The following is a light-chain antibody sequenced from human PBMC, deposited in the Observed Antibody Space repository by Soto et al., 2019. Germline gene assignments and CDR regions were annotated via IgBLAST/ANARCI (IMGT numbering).Light chain of an antibody. J-gene: IGKJ1*01. V-gene: IGKV3-11*01. CDR1: QSVSSD. CDR3: QQRSNWPRGT. CDR2: DAS. Sequence: EIVLTQSPATLSLSPGERATLSCRSSQSVSSDLAWYQQKPGQAPSLLIYDASNRATGIPARFSGSGSGTVFTLTISSLEPADFAVYYCQQRSNWPRGTFGQGTKVDIK.